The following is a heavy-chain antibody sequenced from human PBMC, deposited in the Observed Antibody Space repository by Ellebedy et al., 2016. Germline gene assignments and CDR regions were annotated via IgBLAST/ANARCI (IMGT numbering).Heavy chain of an antibody. J-gene: IGHJ4*02. CDR1: GYTLNGYF. D-gene: IGHD3-16*01. Sequence: ASVKVSCXPSGYTLNGYFIHWVRQAPGQGLECMGWINPNGDGTYYAQKFRGRVSLTRDTSRNTVFLEVHGLTSDDTAVYYCARTTWGYEMPAISFDYWGQGTLVTVSS. V-gene: IGHV1-2*02. CDR2: INPNGDGT. CDR3: ARTTWGYEMPAISFDY.